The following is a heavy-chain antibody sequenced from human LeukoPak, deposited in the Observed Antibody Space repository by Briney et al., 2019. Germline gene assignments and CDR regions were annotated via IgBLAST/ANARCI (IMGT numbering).Heavy chain of an antibody. CDR2: INHSGST. CDR3: ARGPTYYYDSSGYRGWFDP. D-gene: IGHD3-22*01. V-gene: IGHV4-34*01. CDR1: GGSFSGYY. J-gene: IGHJ5*02. Sequence: SETLSLTCAVYGGSFSGYYWSWIRQPPGKGLEWIGEINHSGSTNYNPSLKSRVTISVDTSKNQFSLKLSSVTAADTAVYYCARGPTYYYDSSGYRGWFDPWGQGTLVTVSS.